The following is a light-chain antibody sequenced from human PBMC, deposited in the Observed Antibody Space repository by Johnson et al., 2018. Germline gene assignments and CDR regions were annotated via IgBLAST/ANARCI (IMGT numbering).Light chain of an antibody. CDR2: ENN. CDR1: SSNIGNNY. Sequence: QSVLTQPPSVSAAPGQKVTISCSGSSSNIGNNYVSWYQQLPGTAPKLLIYENNKRPSGIPDRFSGPKSGPSATLGITGLQTWDEADYYCGTWDSSLSAGNVFGTGTKVTVL. CDR3: GTWDSSLSAGNV. J-gene: IGLJ1*01. V-gene: IGLV1-51*02.